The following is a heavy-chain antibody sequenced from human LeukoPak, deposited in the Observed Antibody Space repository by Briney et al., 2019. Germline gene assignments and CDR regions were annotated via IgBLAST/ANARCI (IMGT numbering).Heavy chain of an antibody. CDR3: ARDPYYDSSGYVGDELDY. CDR2: INPNSGGT. Sequence: GESLKISCKASGYTFTGYYMHWVRQAPGQGLEWMGRINPNSGGTNYAQKFQGRVTMTRDTSISTAYMELSRLRSDDTAVYYCARDPYYDSSGYVGDELDYWGQGTLVTVSS. CDR1: GYTFTGYY. D-gene: IGHD3-22*01. J-gene: IGHJ4*02. V-gene: IGHV1-2*06.